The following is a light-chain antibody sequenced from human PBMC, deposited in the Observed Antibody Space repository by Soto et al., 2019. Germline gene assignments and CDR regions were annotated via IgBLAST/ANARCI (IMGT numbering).Light chain of an antibody. CDR1: PWVSANN. V-gene: IGKV3-20*01. CDR2: GAS. CDR3: QQYGHSPRT. Sequence: EVVLTQSPGTLSLSPGERATLSCRASPWVSANNLAWYQHKAGKTPRLLIYGASSRATGIPDRFSGSGSGTDFTLTISRLEPEDFAVYYCQQYGHSPRTFGQGTKVDI. J-gene: IGKJ1*01.